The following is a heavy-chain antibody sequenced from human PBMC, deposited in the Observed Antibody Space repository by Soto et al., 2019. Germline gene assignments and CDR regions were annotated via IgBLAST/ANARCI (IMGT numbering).Heavy chain of an antibody. Sequence: XSVKVTYNAAGYSLIDYFIHWVRQAPGQGLEWMGWINPDSGTPYYAQKFQGRVTMTRDTSLGTAYLVLNRMESDDTAVYYCARSDDLWGPGTLVTVSS. CDR2: INPDSGTP. J-gene: IGHJ4*02. CDR3: ARSDDL. V-gene: IGHV1-2*02. CDR1: GYSLIDYF.